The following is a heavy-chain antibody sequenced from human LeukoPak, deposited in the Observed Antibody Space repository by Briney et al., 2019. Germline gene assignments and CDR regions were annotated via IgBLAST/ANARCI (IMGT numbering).Heavy chain of an antibody. J-gene: IGHJ4*02. CDR2: ISGSGYPT. CDR3: AKGLHPSGWLPFDY. V-gene: IGHV3-23*01. Sequence: GGSLRLSCAASGFTFSNYAMTWVRQAPGKGLEWVSGISGSGYPTYYADSVKGRFTISRDNPRNMVDLEMSSLRAEDTAVYYCAKGLHPSGWLPFDYWGQGILVTVSS. D-gene: IGHD6-19*01. CDR1: GFTFSNYA.